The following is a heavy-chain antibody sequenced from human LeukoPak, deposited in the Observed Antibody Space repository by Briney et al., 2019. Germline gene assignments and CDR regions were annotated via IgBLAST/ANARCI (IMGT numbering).Heavy chain of an antibody. Sequence: SETLSLTCTVSGGSISSSNYYWGWIRQPPGKGLEWIGSIYYSGSTYYNPSLKSRVTISVDTSKNQFSLKLSSVTAADTAVYYCARHIVVVPAAMGYYYYYYMDVWGKGTTVTVSS. V-gene: IGHV4-39*01. D-gene: IGHD2-2*01. CDR1: GGSISSSNYY. CDR3: ARHIVVVPAAMGYYYYYYMDV. CDR2: IYYSGST. J-gene: IGHJ6*03.